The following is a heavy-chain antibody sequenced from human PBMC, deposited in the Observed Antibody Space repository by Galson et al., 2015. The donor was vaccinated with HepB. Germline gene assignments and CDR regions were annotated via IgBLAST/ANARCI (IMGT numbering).Heavy chain of an antibody. V-gene: IGHV3-72*01. CDR3: AREGIMGEISYAYDI. D-gene: IGHD1-26*01. CDR1: GFTFSDHY. Sequence: SLRLSCATSGFTFSDHYIDWVRQAPGKGLEWVGRSRNKANKYTTAYAASVEGRFTISRDDSKNSLFLQMNRLRTEDTAVYYCAREGIMGEISYAYDIWGQGTMVTVSS. J-gene: IGHJ3*02. CDR2: SRNKANKYTT.